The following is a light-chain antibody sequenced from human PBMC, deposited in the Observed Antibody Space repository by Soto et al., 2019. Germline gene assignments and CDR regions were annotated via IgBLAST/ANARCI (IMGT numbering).Light chain of an antibody. CDR2: DAY. CDR3: QQRHMWPIT. CDR1: QSFRGL. Sequence: GLTQSPVTLSLSPGERATLSCRASQSFRGLLAWYQQKPGQAPRLLIYDAYNRATGIPPRFSGSGSGTDFTLTISSLEPEDSAVYYCQQRHMWPITFGQGTRLEN. J-gene: IGKJ5*01. V-gene: IGKV3-11*01.